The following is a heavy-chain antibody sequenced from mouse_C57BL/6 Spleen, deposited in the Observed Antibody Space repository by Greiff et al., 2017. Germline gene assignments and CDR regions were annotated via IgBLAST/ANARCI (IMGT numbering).Heavy chain of an antibody. CDR1: GYTFTDYN. Sequence: EVQLVESGPELVKPGASVKMSCKASGYTFTDYNMHWVKQSHGKSLEWIGYINPNNGGTSYNQKFKGKATLTVNKSSSTAYMELRSLTSEDSAVYYCARTGLLRPHWYFDVWGTGTTVTVSS. CDR3: ARTGLLRPHWYFDV. V-gene: IGHV1-22*01. CDR2: INPNNGGT. J-gene: IGHJ1*03. D-gene: IGHD2-3*01.